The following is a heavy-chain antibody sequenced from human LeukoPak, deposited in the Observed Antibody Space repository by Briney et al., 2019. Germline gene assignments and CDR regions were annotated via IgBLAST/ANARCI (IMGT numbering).Heavy chain of an antibody. CDR2: IYTSGST. J-gene: IGHJ1*01. CDR3: ARAFYSSSWFEYFQH. Sequence: SETLSLTCTVSGGSISSYYWSWIRQPAGKGLEWIGRIYTSGSTNYNPSLKSRVTMSVDTSKNQFSLKLSSVTAADTAVYYCARAFYSSSWFEYFQHWGQGTLVTVSS. CDR1: GGSISSYY. D-gene: IGHD6-13*01. V-gene: IGHV4-4*07.